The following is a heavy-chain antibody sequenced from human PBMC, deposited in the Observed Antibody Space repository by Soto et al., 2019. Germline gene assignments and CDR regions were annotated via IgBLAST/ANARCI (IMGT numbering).Heavy chain of an antibody. CDR2: MYYTGDT. V-gene: IGHV4-59*01. Sequence: SETLSLTCTVSGGSMSGSYWSWIRQPPGKRLEWIAYMYYTGDTNYNPSLKSRATISVDTSKSQFSLKVTSVTAADTAAYYCARIPPYGSGSYLAFDMWGQGTMVTVSS. D-gene: IGHD3-10*01. J-gene: IGHJ3*02. CDR1: GGSMSGSY. CDR3: ARIPPYGSGSYLAFDM.